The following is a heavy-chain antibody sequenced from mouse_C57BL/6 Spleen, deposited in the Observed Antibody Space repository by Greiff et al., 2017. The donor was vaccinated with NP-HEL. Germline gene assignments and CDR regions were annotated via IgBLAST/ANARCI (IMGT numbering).Heavy chain of an antibody. J-gene: IGHJ4*01. CDR3: ARVYYGNWDAMDY. V-gene: IGHV5-16*01. CDR2: INYDGSST. D-gene: IGHD2-1*01. CDR1: GFTFSDYY. Sequence: EVKLVESEGGLVQPGSSMKLSCTASGFTFSDYYMAWVRQVPEKGLEWVANINYDGSSTYYLDSLKSRFIISRDNAKNILYLQMSSLKSEDTATYYCARVYYGNWDAMDYWGQGTSVTVSS.